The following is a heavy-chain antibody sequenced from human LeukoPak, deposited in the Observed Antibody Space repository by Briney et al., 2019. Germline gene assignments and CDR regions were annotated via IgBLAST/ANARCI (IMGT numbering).Heavy chain of an antibody. Sequence: SETLSLTCSVSGGSISSGGYYWSRIRQHPGKGLEWIGYIYYSGSTYYNPSLKSRVTISVDTSKNQFSLKLSSVTAADTAVYYCARGTPDFWSGYYKGEFDYWGQGTLVTVSP. CDR3: ARGTPDFWSGYYKGEFDY. V-gene: IGHV4-31*03. J-gene: IGHJ4*02. D-gene: IGHD3-3*01. CDR2: IYYSGST. CDR1: GGSISSGGYY.